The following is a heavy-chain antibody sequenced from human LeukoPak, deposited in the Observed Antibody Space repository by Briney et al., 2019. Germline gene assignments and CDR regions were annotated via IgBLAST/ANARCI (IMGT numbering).Heavy chain of an antibody. V-gene: IGHV1-69*01. CDR3: ANLQTTLWLRS. CDR1: GGTFSSYA. D-gene: IGHD5-18*01. J-gene: IGHJ5*02. Sequence: SAKVSCKASGGTFSSYAISCVRQAPGQGREWMGGIIPIFGTANYAQKFQGRVTITADESTSTAFMELSSLRSEDTAVYYCANLQTTLWLRSWGQGTLVTVSS. CDR2: IIPIFGTA.